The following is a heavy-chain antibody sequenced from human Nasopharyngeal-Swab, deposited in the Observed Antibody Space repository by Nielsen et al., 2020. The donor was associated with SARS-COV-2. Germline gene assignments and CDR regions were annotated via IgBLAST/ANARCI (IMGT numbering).Heavy chain of an antibody. J-gene: IGHJ6*04. CDR2: IYYSGST. D-gene: IGHD3-22*01. Sequence: GRAPGRGREGCGYIYYSGSTYYNSSLKIRVTISVDTSKNQFSLKLSSVTAADTAVYYCARGFVGAYYDSNLDVWGKGTTVTVSS. V-gene: IGHV4-31*02. CDR3: ARGFVGAYYDSNLDV.